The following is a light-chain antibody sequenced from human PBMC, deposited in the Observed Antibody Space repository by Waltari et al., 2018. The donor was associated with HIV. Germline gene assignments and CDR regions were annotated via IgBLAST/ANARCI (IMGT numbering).Light chain of an antibody. J-gene: IGKJ4*01. V-gene: IGKV1-39*01. CDR3: QQSYSTPHT. CDR2: GAS. Sequence: DIQMTQSPSSLSASVGDRVTITCQASQIISSYLNWYQQKPGKAPKLLIYGASSLQSGVPSRFSGSGSATDFTLTISSLQPEDFASYYCQQSYSTPHTFGGGTKVEIK. CDR1: QIISSY.